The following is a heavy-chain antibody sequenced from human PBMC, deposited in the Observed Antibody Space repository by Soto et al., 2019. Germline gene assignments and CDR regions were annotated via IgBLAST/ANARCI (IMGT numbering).Heavy chain of an antibody. J-gene: IGHJ4*02. D-gene: IGHD1-1*01. CDR3: ARDDDLADNGRDH. CDR1: GFRFSNYG. CDR2: IVADGTGL. V-gene: IGHV3-33*01. Sequence: QVQLVESGGGGVQPGRSLRLSCAASGFRFSNYGMHWVRQAPGKGLEWLAVIVADGTGLHYADSVRGRFTISRDNPKNTLYLQLNRLGADDTAIYFCARDDDLADNGRDHWGQGTLVTVSS.